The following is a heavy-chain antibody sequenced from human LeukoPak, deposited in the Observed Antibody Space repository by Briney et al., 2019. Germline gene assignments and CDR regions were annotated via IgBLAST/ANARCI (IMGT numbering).Heavy chain of an antibody. D-gene: IGHD1-26*01. Sequence: ASVKVSCKASGYTFTGYYMHWVRQAPGQGLEWMGWINPNSGGTNYAQKFQGRVTMTRDTSISTAYMELSRLRSDDTAVYYCARESVVGATGWFDPWGQGTLVTVSS. V-gene: IGHV1-2*02. J-gene: IGHJ5*02. CDR2: INPNSGGT. CDR1: GYTFTGYY. CDR3: ARESVVGATGWFDP.